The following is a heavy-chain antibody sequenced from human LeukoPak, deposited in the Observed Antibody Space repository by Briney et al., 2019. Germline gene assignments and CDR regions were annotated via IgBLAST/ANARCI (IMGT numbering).Heavy chain of an antibody. Sequence: ASVKVSCKTSGYTFIDSYIHWVRQAPGQGLEWMGWINPNNGDTIYAQKFQDRVKMTRDPSITTAYMELSSLRSEDTAVYYCATGEYYGSGSYEAPWGQGTLVTVSS. CDR3: ATGEYYGSGSYEAP. J-gene: IGHJ5*02. CDR2: INPNNGDT. CDR1: GYTFIDSY. V-gene: IGHV1-2*02. D-gene: IGHD3-10*01.